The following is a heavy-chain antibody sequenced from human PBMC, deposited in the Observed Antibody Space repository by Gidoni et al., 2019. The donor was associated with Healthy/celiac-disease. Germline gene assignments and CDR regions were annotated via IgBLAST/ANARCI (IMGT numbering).Heavy chain of an antibody. Sequence: QVQPVQSGAEVKKPGASVKVSATASGGTFSSSAIRWGRQAPGQGLEWMGGIIPLFGTANYAQRFQGRVTITADESTSTAYMELSSLRSEGTAVYYCARALAYGDYPNWFDPWGQGTLVTVSS. CDR3: ARALAYGDYPNWFDP. CDR1: GGTFSSSA. J-gene: IGHJ5*02. CDR2: IIPLFGTA. V-gene: IGHV1-69*01. D-gene: IGHD4-17*01.